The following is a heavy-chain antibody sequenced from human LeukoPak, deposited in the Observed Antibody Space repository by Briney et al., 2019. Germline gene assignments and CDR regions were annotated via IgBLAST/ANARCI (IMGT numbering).Heavy chain of an antibody. CDR2: ISSSSSTI. D-gene: IGHD5-18*01. J-gene: IGHJ4*02. Sequence: PGGSLRLSCAASGFTFSNAWMNWVRQAPGKGLEWVSYISSSSSTIYYADSVKGRFTISRDNAKNSLYLQMNSLRDEDTAVYYCARAHVRYSYGSVDYWGQGTLVTVSS. V-gene: IGHV3-48*02. CDR1: GFTFSNAW. CDR3: ARAHVRYSYGSVDY.